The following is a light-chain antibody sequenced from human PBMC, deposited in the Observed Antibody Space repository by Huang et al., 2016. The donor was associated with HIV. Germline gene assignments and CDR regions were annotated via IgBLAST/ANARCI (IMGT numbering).Light chain of an antibody. Sequence: EIVLTQSPATLSLSPGERAAPSCRATQSINNNLAWYQQKPGQSPRRLIYGAATRATGIPARFRGSGSGTEFTLTISSLQSEDFAVYYCQQYNNWPPLLTFGGGTKVEIK. CDR3: QQYNNWPPLLT. V-gene: IGKV3-15*01. J-gene: IGKJ4*01. CDR2: GAA. CDR1: QSINNN.